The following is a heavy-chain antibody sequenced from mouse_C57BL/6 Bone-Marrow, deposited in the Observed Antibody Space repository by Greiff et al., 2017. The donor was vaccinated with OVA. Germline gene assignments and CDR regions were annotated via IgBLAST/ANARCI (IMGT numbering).Heavy chain of an antibody. CDR2: INPSSGYT. V-gene: IGHV1-4*01. CDR3: ARDYGSSNGY. D-gene: IGHD1-1*01. CDR1: GYTFTSYT. J-gene: IGHJ2*01. Sequence: QVQLQQSGAELARPGASVKMSCKASGYTFTSYTMHWVKQRPGQGLEWIGYINPSSGYTKYNQKFQDKATLTADKSSSTAYMQRSSLTSEDSAVYYCARDYGSSNGYWGQGTTLTVSS.